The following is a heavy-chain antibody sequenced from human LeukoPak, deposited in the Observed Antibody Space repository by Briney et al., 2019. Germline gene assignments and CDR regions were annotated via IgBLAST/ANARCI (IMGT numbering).Heavy chain of an antibody. CDR3: ARDPKYYYDSSGYYYRDNWFDP. J-gene: IGHJ5*02. CDR2: INSDGSST. CDR1: GFTFSSYA. D-gene: IGHD3-22*01. V-gene: IGHV3-74*01. Sequence: GGSLRLSCAASGFTFSSYAMNWVRQAPGKGLVWVSRINSDGSSTSYADSVKGRFTISRDNAKNTLYLQMNSLRAEDTAVYYCARDPKYYYDSSGYYYRDNWFDPWGQGTLVTVSS.